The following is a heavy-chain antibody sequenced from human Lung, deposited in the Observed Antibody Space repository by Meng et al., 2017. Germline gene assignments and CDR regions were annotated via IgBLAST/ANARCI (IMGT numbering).Heavy chain of an antibody. J-gene: IGHJ5*02. V-gene: IGHV4-4*02. CDR2: IYHSGRT. Sequence: VQVPESGPGLGQPSGTLSLTCAVFGGSISSRNWWSWVRQSPGKGLEWIGEIYHSGRTNYNPSLESRVTISLDKSQNHFSLKVKSVTAADTAVYYCVRGGQDQAYYDFWSGPFDPWGQGTLVTVSS. CDR3: VRGGQDQAYYDFWSGPFDP. CDR1: GGSISSRNW. D-gene: IGHD3-3*01.